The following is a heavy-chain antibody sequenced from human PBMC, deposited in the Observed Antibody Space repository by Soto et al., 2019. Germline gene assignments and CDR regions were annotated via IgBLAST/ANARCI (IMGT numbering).Heavy chain of an antibody. D-gene: IGHD6-13*01. CDR3: ARDTEQQEFYFDY. CDR1: GFTFSSYS. J-gene: IGHJ4*02. CDR2: IVGSSSYI. Sequence: EVQLVESGGGLVKPGGSLRLSCAASGFTFSSYSMNWVRQAPGKGLEWVSSIVGSSSYIYYADSVKGRFTISRDNAKNSLYLQMNILIAEDTAVYYGARDTEQQEFYFDYWGQGTLVTVSS. V-gene: IGHV3-21*01.